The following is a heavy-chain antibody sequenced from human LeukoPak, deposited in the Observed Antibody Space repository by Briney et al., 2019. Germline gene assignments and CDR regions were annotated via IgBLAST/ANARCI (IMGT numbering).Heavy chain of an antibody. J-gene: IGHJ4*02. CDR3: ARARIDY. D-gene: IGHD1-14*01. Sequence: GGSLRLSCVGSGLTFSSYWMTWVRQAPGKGLEWVANIKDDGSKKYSVDPVKGRFTISRDNAKNFLYLQIRSLRAEDTAVYCCARARIDYWGQGTLVTVSS. CDR1: GLTFSSYW. V-gene: IGHV3-7*04. CDR2: IKDDGSKK.